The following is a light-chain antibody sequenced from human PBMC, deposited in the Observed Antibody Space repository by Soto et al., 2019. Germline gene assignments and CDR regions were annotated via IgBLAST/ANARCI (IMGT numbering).Light chain of an antibody. J-gene: IGKJ1*01. CDR3: QQYNNWPET. V-gene: IGKV3-15*01. Sequence: EIGMTQSPATLSVSPGERATLSCRASQSVRSNLAWYQHKPGQAPRLLIYVASNRPAGVPARFSGSGSGTEFTLTITDLQSEDFAVYYCQQYNNWPETFGQGTKV. CDR2: VAS. CDR1: QSVRSN.